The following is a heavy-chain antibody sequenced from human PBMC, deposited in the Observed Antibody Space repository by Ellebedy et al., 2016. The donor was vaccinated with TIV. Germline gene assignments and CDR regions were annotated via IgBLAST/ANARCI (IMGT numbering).Heavy chain of an antibody. J-gene: IGHJ4*02. D-gene: IGHD3-10*01. CDR2: KYHSGST. CDR1: GGSIGGYY. CDR3: ARGGWNQYGSGSYYDY. V-gene: IGHV4-59*01. Sequence: MPSETLSLTCTVSGGSIGGYYWSSIRQPPGKGLEWIGYKYHSGSTNYKPSLKSRVSISIDTSKNHFSLRLRSVTAADTAVYYCARGGWNQYGSGSYYDYWGQGTLFTVSS.